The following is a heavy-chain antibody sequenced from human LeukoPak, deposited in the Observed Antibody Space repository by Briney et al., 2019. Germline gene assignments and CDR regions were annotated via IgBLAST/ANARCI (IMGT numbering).Heavy chain of an antibody. CDR3: ARGVYIAAAQYGY. Sequence: SETLSLTCTVSGGSISNHYWSWIRQPPGKGLEWIGYIYYSGTTNYNPSLKSRVTISVDTSKNQFSLKLSSVTAADTAVYYCARGVYIAAAQYGYWGQGTLVTVSS. CDR1: GGSISNHY. D-gene: IGHD6-13*01. CDR2: IYYSGTT. V-gene: IGHV4-59*11. J-gene: IGHJ4*02.